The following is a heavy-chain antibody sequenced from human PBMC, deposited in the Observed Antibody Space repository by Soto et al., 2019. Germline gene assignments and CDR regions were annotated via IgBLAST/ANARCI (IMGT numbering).Heavy chain of an antibody. Sequence: ASVKVSCKASGYTFITYAMHWVRQAPGQRLEWMGWINAGNGNTKYSQKFQGRVSITRDTSASTAYMELSSLRSEDTAVYYCARGIIVGGWYPYYFDYWGQGNLVTVSS. CDR3: ARGIIVGGWYPYYFDY. D-gene: IGHD6-19*01. V-gene: IGHV1-3*01. CDR1: GYTFITYA. CDR2: INAGNGNT. J-gene: IGHJ4*02.